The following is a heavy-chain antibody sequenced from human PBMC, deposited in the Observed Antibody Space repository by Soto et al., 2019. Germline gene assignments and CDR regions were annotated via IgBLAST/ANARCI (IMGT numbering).Heavy chain of an antibody. Sequence: EVQLVESGGGLVQPGGSLRLSCAASGFTFSDHQMDWVRQAPGKGLEWVGRSRNKANSYTTEYAASVKGRFTISRDDPTHSLYLQMNSLKIEDTAVYYCARVVGAPNWFDPWGQGTLVTVSS. CDR3: ARVVGAPNWFDP. J-gene: IGHJ5*02. CDR2: SRNKANSYTT. CDR1: GFTFSDHQ. D-gene: IGHD1-26*01. V-gene: IGHV3-72*01.